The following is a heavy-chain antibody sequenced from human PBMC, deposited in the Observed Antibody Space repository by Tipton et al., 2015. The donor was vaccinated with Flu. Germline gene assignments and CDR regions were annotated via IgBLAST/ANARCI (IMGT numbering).Heavy chain of an antibody. D-gene: IGHD4-23*01. J-gene: IGHJ4*02. Sequence: TLSLTCSVSGDSIGNGYYWGWIRQSPGKGLEWIGNIHRSGNTYHNPSLKSRVTISVDSSKNQYSLRLSSVTAADTAVYYCARVGDYGGNSVAFWGQGTLVTVSS. V-gene: IGHV4-38-2*02. CDR2: IHRSGNT. CDR1: GDSIGNGYY. CDR3: ARVGDYGGNSVAF.